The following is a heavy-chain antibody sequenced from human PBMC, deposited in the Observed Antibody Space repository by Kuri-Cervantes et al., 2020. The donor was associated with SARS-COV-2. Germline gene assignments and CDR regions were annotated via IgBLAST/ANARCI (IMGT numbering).Heavy chain of an antibody. CDR1: GFTFSDYF. J-gene: IGHJ4*02. D-gene: IGHD3-22*01. CDR2: ISSSGSTI. Sequence: SCKASGFTFSDYFLSWIRQAPGRGLEWVSYISSSGSTIYYADSVKGRFTISRDNTKNSLYLHMNSLRAEDTAVYYCASNTYYYDSSGYQSSYYFDYWGQGTLVTVSS. V-gene: IGHV3-11*04. CDR3: ASNTYYYDSSGYQSSYYFDY.